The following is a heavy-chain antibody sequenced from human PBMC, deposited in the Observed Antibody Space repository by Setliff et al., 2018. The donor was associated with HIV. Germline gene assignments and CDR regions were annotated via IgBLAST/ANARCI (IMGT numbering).Heavy chain of an antibody. CDR1: GYTFTGYY. J-gene: IGHJ4*02. D-gene: IGHD3-22*01. V-gene: IGHV1-2*06. CDR2: INPNSGGT. Sequence: ASVKVSCKASGYTFTGYYMHWVRQAPGQGLEWMGRINPNSGGTNYAQKFQGRVTRTRDTSISTAYMELSRLRSDDTAVYYCARGDYDSSGYHHFDYWGQGTLVTVSS. CDR3: ARGDYDSSGYHHFDY.